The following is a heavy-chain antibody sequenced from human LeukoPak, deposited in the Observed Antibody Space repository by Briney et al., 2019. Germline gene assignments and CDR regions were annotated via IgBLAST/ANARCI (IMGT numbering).Heavy chain of an antibody. CDR3: ARVPLTYYYDSSGYYALDY. CDR2: INWNGGST. V-gene: IGHV3-20*04. CDR1: VFTFDDYG. D-gene: IGHD3-22*01. J-gene: IGHJ4*02. Sequence: GGSLRLSCAASVFTFDDYGMRWVRQSPGKGLEWVSGINWNGGSTGYADSVKGRFTNCRDNAKNSLYLQMNSLRAEDTSLYYCARVPLTYYYDSSGYYALDYWGEGTLVTVS.